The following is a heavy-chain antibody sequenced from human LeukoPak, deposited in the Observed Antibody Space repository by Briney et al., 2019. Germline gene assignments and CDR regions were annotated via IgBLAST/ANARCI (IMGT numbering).Heavy chain of an antibody. CDR1: GFTFGDYA. Sequence: PGRSLRLSCAASGFTFGDYAIHWVRQAPGKGLEWVSGISWNNVTRGYADSVKGRFTISRDNAKNSLYLQMNDLRAEDTALYYCAKDTSRSYDILTGYDYWGQGTLVTVSS. CDR3: AKDTSRSYDILTGYDY. D-gene: IGHD3-9*01. J-gene: IGHJ4*02. CDR2: ISWNNVTR. V-gene: IGHV3-9*01.